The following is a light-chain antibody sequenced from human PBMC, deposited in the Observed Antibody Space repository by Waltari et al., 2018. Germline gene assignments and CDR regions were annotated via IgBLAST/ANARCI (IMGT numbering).Light chain of an antibody. CDR3: SSYRTTNTWV. Sequence: QSALTQPASVSGSPGQSITISCTGTSSDVGGYNYVSWYQQRPGKPPKLIIYEVNNRPSGVSNRLSGSKSGHTASLTISGLQPEDEADYYCSSYRTTNTWVFGGGTKLTVL. CDR2: EVN. CDR1: SSDVGGYNY. J-gene: IGLJ3*02. V-gene: IGLV2-14*01.